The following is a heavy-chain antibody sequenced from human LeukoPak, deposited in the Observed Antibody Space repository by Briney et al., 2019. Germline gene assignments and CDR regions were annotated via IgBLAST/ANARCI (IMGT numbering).Heavy chain of an antibody. CDR2: MNPNRSNT. D-gene: IGHD6-6*01. Sequence: ASVTVSCKASGYTFTSYDINWVRQAPGQGLEWMGWMNPNRSNTVYAQKFQGRVTMTRNTSISTAYMELSRLRSEDTAVYYCARGGSRELQYSSSIFDYWGQGTGVTVS. V-gene: IGHV1-8*01. CDR3: ARGGSRELQYSSSIFDY. CDR1: GYTFTSYD. J-gene: IGHJ4*02.